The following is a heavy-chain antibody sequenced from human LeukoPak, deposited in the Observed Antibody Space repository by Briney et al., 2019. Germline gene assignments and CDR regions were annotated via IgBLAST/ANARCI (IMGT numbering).Heavy chain of an antibody. CDR2: ISWNSGSI. CDR3: AKASSTSPDYYFDY. CDR1: GFTFSSYS. V-gene: IGHV3-9*03. D-gene: IGHD2-2*01. J-gene: IGHJ4*02. Sequence: LRLSCAASGFTFSSYSMNWVRQAPGKGLEWVSGISWNSGSIAYADSVKGRFTISRDNAKNSLYLQMNSLRAEDMALYYCAKASSTSPDYYFDYWGQGTLVTVSS.